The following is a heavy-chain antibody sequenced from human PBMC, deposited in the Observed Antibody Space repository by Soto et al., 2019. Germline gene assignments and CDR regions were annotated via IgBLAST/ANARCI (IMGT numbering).Heavy chain of an antibody. J-gene: IGHJ4*02. V-gene: IGHV3-30*18. CDR1: GFTFSSYA. CDR3: AKALGELSPESFDY. D-gene: IGHD3-16*02. CDR2: MSYDGNNQ. Sequence: PGGPLRLSCAASGFTFSSYAMHWVRQAPGKGLEWVAIMSYDGNNQYYADSVKGRFTISRDNFKNTLHLQMNSLRAEDTAVYYCAKALGELSPESFDYWGQGILVTVSS.